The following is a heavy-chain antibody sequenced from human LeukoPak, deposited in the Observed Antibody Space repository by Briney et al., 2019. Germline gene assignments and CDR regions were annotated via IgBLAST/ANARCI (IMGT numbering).Heavy chain of an antibody. J-gene: IGHJ6*03. V-gene: IGHV4-38-2*01. D-gene: IGHD2-2*01. Sequence: SETLSLTCAVSGYSISSNYYWGWIRQPPGKGLEWIGVIYHRGNTDYNPSLQSRVTISIDTSKNEFSLKVNSVTAADTAVYYCARSVIVPAIVADYYTYMNVWGRGISVTVSS. CDR3: ARSVIVPAIVADYYTYMNV. CDR2: IYHRGNT. CDR1: GYSISSNYY.